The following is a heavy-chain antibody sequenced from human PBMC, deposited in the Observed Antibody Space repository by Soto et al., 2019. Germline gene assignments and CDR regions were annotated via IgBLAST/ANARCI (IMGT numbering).Heavy chain of an antibody. CDR3: ARFGSYGDYFDY. J-gene: IGHJ4*02. Sequence: SVKVSCKASGGTFSSYAISWVRQAPGQGLEWMGGIIPIFGTANYAQKFQGRVTITADESTSTAYMELSSPRSEDTAVYYCARFGSYGDYFDYWGQGTLVTVSS. CDR1: GGTFSSYA. CDR2: IIPIFGTA. D-gene: IGHD3-16*01. V-gene: IGHV1-69*13.